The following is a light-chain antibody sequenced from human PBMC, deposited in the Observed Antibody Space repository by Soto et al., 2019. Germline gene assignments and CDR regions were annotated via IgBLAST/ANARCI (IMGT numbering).Light chain of an antibody. V-gene: IGLV1-40*01. Sequence: QSVLKHPPSGSGAPRQRVPISRTESSSNIGADYDVHWYQQLPGTAPKLLIYGVSKRPSGVPDRFSGSKSGNTASLTVSGLQAEDEADYYCTSYAGSNNFGGVFGTGTKVTVL. CDR2: GVS. J-gene: IGLJ1*01. CDR3: TSYAGSNNFGGV. CDR1: SSNIGADYD.